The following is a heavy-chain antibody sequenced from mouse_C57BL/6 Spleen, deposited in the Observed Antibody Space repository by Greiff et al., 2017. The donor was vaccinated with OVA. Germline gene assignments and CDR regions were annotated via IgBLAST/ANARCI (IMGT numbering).Heavy chain of an antibody. CDR1: GYAFTNYL. CDR2: INPGSGGT. D-gene: IGHD1-1*01. CDR3: ARGGATVVSLYGYFDV. Sequence: VQLQQSGAELVRPGTSVKVSCKASGYAFTNYLIEWVKQRPGQGLEWIGVINPGSGGTNYNEKFKGKATLTADKSSSTAYMQLSSLTSEDSAVYFCARGGATVVSLYGYFDVWGTGTTVTVSS. J-gene: IGHJ1*03. V-gene: IGHV1-54*01.